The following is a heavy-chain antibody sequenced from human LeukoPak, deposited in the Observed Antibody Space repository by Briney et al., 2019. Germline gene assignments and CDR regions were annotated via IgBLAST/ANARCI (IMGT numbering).Heavy chain of an antibody. V-gene: IGHV3-15*01. CDR2: IKSKTDGGTA. Sequence: PGGSLRLSCVVSGFPFTNAWMSWVRQAPGKGLEWVGRIKSKTDGGTADYAAPVRGRFTMWRDDARSALYLQMNSLQTEDTAVYYCTPDLMDVWGKRTTVTVSS. J-gene: IGHJ6*03. CDR1: GFPFTNAW. CDR3: TPDLMDV.